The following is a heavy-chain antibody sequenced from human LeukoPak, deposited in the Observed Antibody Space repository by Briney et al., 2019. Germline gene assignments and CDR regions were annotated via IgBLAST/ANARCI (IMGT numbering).Heavy chain of an antibody. CDR2: IYTSGST. D-gene: IGHD1-26*01. J-gene: IGHJ4*02. V-gene: IGHV4-4*07. CDR3: ARHPVGAATLYYFDY. CDR1: GGSISSYY. Sequence: PSETLSLTCTVSGGSISSYYWSWIRQPAGKGLEWIGRIYTSGSTNYNPSLKSRVTMSVDTSKNQFSLKLSSVTAADTAVYYCARHPVGAATLYYFDYWGQGTLVTVSS.